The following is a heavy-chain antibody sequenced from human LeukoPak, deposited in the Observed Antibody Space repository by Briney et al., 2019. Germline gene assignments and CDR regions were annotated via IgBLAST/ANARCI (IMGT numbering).Heavy chain of an antibody. V-gene: IGHV3-30*02. CDR1: GFSFSNYG. CDR2: IWNDGSDK. J-gene: IGHJ4*02. D-gene: IGHD6-13*01. CDR3: AKATIAAAGLFDD. Sequence: GGSLRLSCAASGFSFSNYGIHWVRQAPDKGLEWVAYIWNDGSDKYYADSVKGRFAISRDNSKNTLFLQMNSLRPEDTGVYYCAKATIAAAGLFDDWGQGTLVTISS.